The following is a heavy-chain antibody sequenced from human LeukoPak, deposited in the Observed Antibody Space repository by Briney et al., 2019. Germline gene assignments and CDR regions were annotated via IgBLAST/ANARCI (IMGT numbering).Heavy chain of an antibody. Sequence: GGSLRLSCAASGFTFSSYWMSWVRQAPGKGLEWVANIKQDGSEKYYVDSVKGRFTISRDNAKNSLYLLMDSLRAEDTAVYYCARQILVVLPAAAYYMDVWGKGTTVTVSS. V-gene: IGHV3-7*01. CDR2: IKQDGSEK. J-gene: IGHJ6*03. CDR3: ARQILVVLPAAAYYMDV. D-gene: IGHD2-2*01. CDR1: GFTFSSYW.